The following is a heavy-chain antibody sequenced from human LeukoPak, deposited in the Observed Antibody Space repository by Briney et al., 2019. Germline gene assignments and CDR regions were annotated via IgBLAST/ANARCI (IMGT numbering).Heavy chain of an antibody. D-gene: IGHD6-13*01. Sequence: SGGSLRLSCAASGFTFNTYEMNWVRQAPGKGLEWVSYIDGSGSTIYYADSVEGRFTISRDNSKNTLYLQMNSLRAEDTAVYYCAKVRSPRRIAAAGIVDYWGQGTLVAVSS. J-gene: IGHJ4*02. CDR2: IDGSGSTI. CDR3: AKVRSPRRIAAAGIVDY. CDR1: GFTFNTYE. V-gene: IGHV3-48*03.